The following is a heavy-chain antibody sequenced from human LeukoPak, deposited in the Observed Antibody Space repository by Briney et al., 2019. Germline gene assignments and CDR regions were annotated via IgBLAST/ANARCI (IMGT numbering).Heavy chain of an antibody. J-gene: IGHJ4*02. D-gene: IGHD3-10*01. CDR2: IIPILGIA. V-gene: IGHV1-69*10. CDR3: ASRVRGSSFDY. Sequence: SVKVSCKASGGTFSSYAISWVRQAPGQGLEWMGWIIPILGIANYAQKFQGRVTITADKSTSTAYMELSSLRSEDTAVYYCASRVRGSSFDYWGQGTLVTVSS. CDR1: GGTFSSYA.